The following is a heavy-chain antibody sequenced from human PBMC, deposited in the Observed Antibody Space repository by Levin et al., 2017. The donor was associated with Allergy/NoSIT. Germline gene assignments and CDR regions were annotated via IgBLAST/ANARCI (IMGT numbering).Heavy chain of an antibody. V-gene: IGHV4-34*01. CDR1: GGSFSGYY. CDR2: INHSGST. Sequence: SETLSLTCAVYGGSFSGYYWSWIRQPPGKGLEWIGEINHSGSTNYNPSLKSRVTISVDTSKNQFSLKLSSVTAADTAVYYCARGGRGSNRRGVLDYWGQGTLVTVSS. J-gene: IGHJ4*02. D-gene: IGHD3-16*01. CDR3: ARGGRGSNRRGVLDY.